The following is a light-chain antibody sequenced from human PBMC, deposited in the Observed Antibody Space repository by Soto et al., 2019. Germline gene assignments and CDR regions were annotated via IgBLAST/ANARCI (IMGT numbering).Light chain of an antibody. V-gene: IGKV1-6*01. Sequence: AVQLTQSPSSLSASVGDRVTITCRASQGIRTDLGWYQQSPGKAPKVLIVGASTLQSGVPSRFSGSGSGTDFTLTISSLQPEDSATYYCLQDYTYPWTFGQGTKVEMK. CDR1: QGIRTD. CDR3: LQDYTYPWT. J-gene: IGKJ1*01. CDR2: GAS.